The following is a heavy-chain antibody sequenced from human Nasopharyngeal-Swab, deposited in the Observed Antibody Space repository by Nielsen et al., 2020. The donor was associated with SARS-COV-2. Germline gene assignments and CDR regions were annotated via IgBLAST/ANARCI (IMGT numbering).Heavy chain of an antibody. CDR3: ARDRCSSTSCWIPEYYFDY. D-gene: IGHD2-2*01. J-gene: IGHJ4*02. Sequence: ASVKVSCKASGYTFTSYYMHWVRQAPGQGLEWMGIINPSGGSTSYAQKFQGRVTMTRDTSTSTVYMELSSLGSEDTAVYYCARDRCSSTSCWIPEYYFDYWGQGTLVTVSS. CDR2: INPSGGST. V-gene: IGHV1-46*01. CDR1: GYTFTSYY.